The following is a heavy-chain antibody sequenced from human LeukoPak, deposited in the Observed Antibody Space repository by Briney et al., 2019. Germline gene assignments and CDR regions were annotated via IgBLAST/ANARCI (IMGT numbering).Heavy chain of an antibody. CDR1: GDSVSSNSGA. V-gene: IGHV6-1*01. CDR2: TYYRSKWYN. Sequence: SQTLSLTCAISGDSVSSNSGAWNWIRQSPSRGLEWLGRTYYRSKWYNDYAVSVKSRITVNPDTSKNHFSLQLNSVTPEDTAVYYCARGYNDAFDIWGQGTMVTVSS. J-gene: IGHJ3*02. D-gene: IGHD5-18*01. CDR3: ARGYNDAFDI.